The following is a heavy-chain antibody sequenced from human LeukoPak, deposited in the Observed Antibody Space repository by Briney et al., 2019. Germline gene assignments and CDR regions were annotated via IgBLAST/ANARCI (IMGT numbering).Heavy chain of an antibody. Sequence: SQTLSLTCAVSGGSISSGGYSWSWIRQPPGKGLEWIGYIYHSGSTYYNPSLESRVTISVDRSKNQFSLKLSSVTAADTAVYYCARGSGDEFQNYFDYWGQGTLVTVSS. CDR2: IYHSGST. CDR1: GGSISSGGYS. J-gene: IGHJ4*02. D-gene: IGHD4-17*01. CDR3: ARGSGDEFQNYFDY. V-gene: IGHV4-30-2*01.